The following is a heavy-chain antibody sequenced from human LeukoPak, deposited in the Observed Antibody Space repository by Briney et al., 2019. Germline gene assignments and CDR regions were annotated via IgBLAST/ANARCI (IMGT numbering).Heavy chain of an antibody. J-gene: IGHJ1*01. CDR3: ATDDSGGYYYGNEYFQH. Sequence: SETLSLTCAVYGGSFSGYYWSWIRQPPGKGLEWIGEINHSGSTNYNPSLKSRVTISVDTSKNQFSLKLSSVTAADTAVYYCATDDSGGYYYGNEYFQHWGQGTLVTVSS. CDR2: INHSGST. CDR1: GGSFSGYY. V-gene: IGHV4-34*01. D-gene: IGHD3-22*01.